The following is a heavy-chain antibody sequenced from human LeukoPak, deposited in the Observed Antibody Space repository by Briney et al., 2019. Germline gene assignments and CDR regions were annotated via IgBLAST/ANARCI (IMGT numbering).Heavy chain of an antibody. CDR3: ARGAPIGYYYYGMDV. Sequence: XXRQPPGXXXXXXXEINHSGSTNYNPSLKSRVTISVDTSKNQFSLKLSSVTAADTAVYYCARGAPIGYYYYGMDVWGQGTTVTVSS. V-gene: IGHV4-34*01. CDR2: INHSGST. J-gene: IGHJ6*02.